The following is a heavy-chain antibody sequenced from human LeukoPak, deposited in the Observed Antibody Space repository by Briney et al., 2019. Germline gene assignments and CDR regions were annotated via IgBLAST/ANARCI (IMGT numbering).Heavy chain of an antibody. J-gene: IGHJ4*02. Sequence: SETLSLTCTVSGGSISSGSYYWSWIRQPAGKGLEWIGRIYTSGSTNYNPSLKSRVTISLDTSKNQFSLKLSSVTAADTAVYYCARHGGSYLLLSRYYFDYWGQGTLVTVSS. CDR1: GGSISSGSYY. CDR2: IYTSGST. V-gene: IGHV4-61*02. CDR3: ARHGGSYLLLSRYYFDY. D-gene: IGHD1-26*01.